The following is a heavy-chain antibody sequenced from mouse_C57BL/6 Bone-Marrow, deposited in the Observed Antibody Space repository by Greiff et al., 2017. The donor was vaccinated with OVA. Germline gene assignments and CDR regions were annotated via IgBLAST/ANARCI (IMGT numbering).Heavy chain of an antibody. D-gene: IGHD1-1*01. J-gene: IGHJ3*01. CDR3: ARSLPHYYGSSPFAY. V-gene: IGHV1-81*01. Sequence: QVQLQQSGAELARPGASVKLSCKASGYTFTSYGISWVKQRTGQGLEWIGEIYPRSGNTYYNEKFKGKATLTADKSSSTAYMELRSLTSEDSAVYFCARSLPHYYGSSPFAYWVQGTLVTVSA. CDR1: GYTFTSYG. CDR2: IYPRSGNT.